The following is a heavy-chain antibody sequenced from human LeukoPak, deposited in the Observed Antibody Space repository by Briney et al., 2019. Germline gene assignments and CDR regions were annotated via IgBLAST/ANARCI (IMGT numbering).Heavy chain of an antibody. CDR1: GGSISSYY. J-gene: IGHJ5*02. D-gene: IGHD6-13*01. Sequence: PSETLSLTCTVSGGSISSYYWSWIRQPPGKGLEWIGYIYYSGSTNYNPSLKSRVTISVDTSKNQFSLKLSSVTAADTAVYYCARGPRSSSWYRVWFDPWGQGTLVTVSS. V-gene: IGHV4-59*12. CDR3: ARGPRSSSWYRVWFDP. CDR2: IYYSGST.